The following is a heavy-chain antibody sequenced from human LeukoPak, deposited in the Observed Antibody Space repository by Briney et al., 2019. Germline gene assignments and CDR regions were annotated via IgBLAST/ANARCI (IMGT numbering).Heavy chain of an antibody. D-gene: IGHD1-26*01. V-gene: IGHV4-59*01. CDR2: IYYSGST. CDR3: ARVSGSCWY. Sequence: PSETLSLTCTVSGGPISSYYWSWIRQPPGKGLEWIGHIYYSGSTNYNPSLKSRVTISVDTSKNQFSLKLTSVTAADTAVYYCARVSGSCWYWGQGTLVTVSS. J-gene: IGHJ4*02. CDR1: GGPISSYY.